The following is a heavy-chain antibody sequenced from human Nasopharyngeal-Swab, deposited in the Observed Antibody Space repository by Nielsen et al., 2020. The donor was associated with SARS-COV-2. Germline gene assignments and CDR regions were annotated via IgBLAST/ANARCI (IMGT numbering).Heavy chain of an antibody. D-gene: IGHD2-15*01. CDR2: MSGRGENT. CDR3: AKDSGAGFCDDGSCFPTNH. CDR1: GFTFTSYA. J-gene: IGHJ5*02. V-gene: IGHV3-23*01. Sequence: GGSLRLSCAASGFTFTSYAMNWVRHAPGKGLEWVSGMSGRGENTYYAESVKGRFTISRDSSKNTLYLQMNGLRAEDTAVYYCAKDSGAGFCDDGSCFPTNHWGQGTLVTVSS.